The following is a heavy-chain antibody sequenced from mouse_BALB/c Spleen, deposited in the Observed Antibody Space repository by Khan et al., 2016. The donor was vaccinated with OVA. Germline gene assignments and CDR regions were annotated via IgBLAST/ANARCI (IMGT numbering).Heavy chain of an antibody. V-gene: IGHV1-7*01. D-gene: IGHD1-1*01. CDR1: GYTFTNYW. Sequence: VQLQQSGAELAKPGASVKMSCKASGYTFTNYWMHWVKQRPGQGLEWIGYINPSTDYTEYNQKFKEKATLTADKSSSTAYIQLTSLTSEDSALYYCVNHGSSSAWFTYWGQGTLVTVSA. J-gene: IGHJ3*01. CDR2: INPSTDYT. CDR3: VNHGSSSAWFTY.